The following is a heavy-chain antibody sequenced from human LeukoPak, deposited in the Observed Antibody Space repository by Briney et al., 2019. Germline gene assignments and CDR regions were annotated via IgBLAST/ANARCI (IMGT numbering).Heavy chain of an antibody. CDR1: GFTFSNND. D-gene: IGHD1-26*01. CDR3: ARRGTYFGGFDY. Sequence: GGSLRLSCAASGFTFSNNDMSWVRQAPGKGLEWVSGISGSGDTTNYGDSVKGRFTISRDNSKDRLYLQMNSLRVEGTAVYYCARRGTYFGGFDYWGQGTLVTVPS. J-gene: IGHJ4*02. V-gene: IGHV3-23*01. CDR2: ISGSGDTT.